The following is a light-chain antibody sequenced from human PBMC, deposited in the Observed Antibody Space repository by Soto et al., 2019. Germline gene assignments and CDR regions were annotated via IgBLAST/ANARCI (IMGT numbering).Light chain of an antibody. CDR3: QQYKSYPLT. Sequence: DIQMTQTPSTLSASVGDRVTITCRASQSISIWLAWYQQKPGKPPKLLIYKASSLESAVPSRFSGSGSETEFTLTISSLQPDDFATYYCQQYKSYPLTFGGGTKV. J-gene: IGKJ4*01. CDR1: QSISIW. CDR2: KAS. V-gene: IGKV1-5*03.